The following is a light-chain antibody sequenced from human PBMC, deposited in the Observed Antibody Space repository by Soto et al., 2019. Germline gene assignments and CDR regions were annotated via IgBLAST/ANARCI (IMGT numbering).Light chain of an antibody. J-gene: IGKJ4*01. Sequence: EIVLTQSPGTLSLSPGERATLSCSASQSVSSSYLAWYQQKPGQAPRLLIYGASSRATGIPDRFSGRGSGTDFTLTISSLEPEDFAVYYCQQYGCSPLTFGGGTKVEIK. CDR2: GAS. V-gene: IGKV3-20*01. CDR1: QSVSSSY. CDR3: QQYGCSPLT.